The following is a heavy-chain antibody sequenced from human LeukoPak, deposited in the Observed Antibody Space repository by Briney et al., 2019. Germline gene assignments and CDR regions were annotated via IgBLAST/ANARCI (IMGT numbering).Heavy chain of an antibody. CDR1: GGSFSAYY. Sequence: SETLSLTCAVYGGSFSAYYWSWIRQPPGKGLEWIGEINHSGSTNYNPSLKSRVTISVDTSKNQFSLKLTSVTAADTAVYYCARGPHLVRHYMDVWGKGATVIVSS. CDR3: ARGPHLVRHYMDV. D-gene: IGHD2-2*01. J-gene: IGHJ6*03. CDR2: INHSGST. V-gene: IGHV4-34*01.